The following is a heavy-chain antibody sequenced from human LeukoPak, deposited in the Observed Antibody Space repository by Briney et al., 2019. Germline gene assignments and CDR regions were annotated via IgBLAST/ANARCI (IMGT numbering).Heavy chain of an antibody. J-gene: IGHJ5*02. V-gene: IGHV3-53*01. CDR1: GFTVSSNY. CDR3: AGFRSGGTRRGWFDP. CDR2: IYSGGST. Sequence: PGGSLRLSCAASGFTVSSNYMSWVRQAPGKGLEWVSVIYSGGSTYYADSVKGRFTISRDNSKNTLYLQMNSLRAEDTAVYYCAGFRSGGTRRGWFDPWGQGTLVTVSS. D-gene: IGHD2-15*01.